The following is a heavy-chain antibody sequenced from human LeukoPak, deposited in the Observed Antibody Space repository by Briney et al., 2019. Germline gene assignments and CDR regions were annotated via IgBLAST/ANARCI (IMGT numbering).Heavy chain of an antibody. Sequence: GGSLRLSCAASGFTFSDYYMSWIRQAPGKGLEWVSYISISDSTIYYADSVKGRFTISRDNAKNSLSLQMDSLRAEDTAVYYCARGPCSSTNCRIFDSWGQGTLVTVSS. CDR2: ISISDSTI. V-gene: IGHV3-11*04. CDR3: ARGPCSSTNCRIFDS. CDR1: GFTFSDYY. J-gene: IGHJ4*02. D-gene: IGHD2-2*01.